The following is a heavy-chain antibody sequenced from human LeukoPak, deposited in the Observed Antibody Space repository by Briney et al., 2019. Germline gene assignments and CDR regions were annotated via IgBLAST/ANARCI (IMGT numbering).Heavy chain of an antibody. J-gene: IGHJ4*02. Sequence: GGSLRLSRAASGFTFSNAWMSWVRQAPGKGLEWVGRIKSKTDGGTTDYAAPVKGRFTISTDDSKNTLYLQMNSLKTEDTAVYYCTTGGLWELDPHWGQGTLVTVSS. CDR2: IKSKTDGGTT. CDR3: TTGGLWELDPH. CDR1: GFTFSNAW. V-gene: IGHV3-15*01. D-gene: IGHD1-26*01.